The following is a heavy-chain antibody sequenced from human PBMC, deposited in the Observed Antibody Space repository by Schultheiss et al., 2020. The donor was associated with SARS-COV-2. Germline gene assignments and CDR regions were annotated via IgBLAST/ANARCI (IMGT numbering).Heavy chain of an antibody. J-gene: IGHJ6*04. CDR2: ISSSSSYI. CDR1: GFTFSSYS. CDR3: ARVIRFARPMDV. V-gene: IGHV3-21*01. Sequence: GGSLRLSCAASGFTFSSYSMNWVRQAPGKGLEWVSSISSSSSYIYYADSVKGRFTISRDNAKNSLYLQMNSLRAEDTAVYYCARVIRFARPMDVWGKGTTVTVSS. D-gene: IGHD3-3*01.